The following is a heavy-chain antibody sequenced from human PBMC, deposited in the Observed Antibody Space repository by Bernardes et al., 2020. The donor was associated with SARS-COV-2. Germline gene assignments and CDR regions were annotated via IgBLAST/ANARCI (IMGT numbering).Heavy chain of an antibody. CDR1: GGSISSYY. J-gene: IGHJ5*01. V-gene: IGHV4-4*07. Sequence: AETLSLTCTVSGGSISSYYWSWLRQPAGKGLEWIGRLYSSGSTYYNPSLKSRVTMSVDTSKNQFSLRLSSVTAADTAMYYCATTGVAGTEGWFDSWGQGTLVTVSS. CDR3: ATTGVAGTEGWFDS. CDR2: LYSSGST. D-gene: IGHD6-19*01.